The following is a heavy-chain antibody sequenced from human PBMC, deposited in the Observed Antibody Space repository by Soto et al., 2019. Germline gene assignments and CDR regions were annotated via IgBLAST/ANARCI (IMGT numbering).Heavy chain of an antibody. CDR1: GFTVSSNY. V-gene: IGHV3-66*01. Sequence: GGSLRLSCAASGFTVSSNYMSWVRQAPGKGLEWVSVIYSGGSTYYADSVKGRFTISRDNSKNTLYLQMNSLRAEDTAVYYCASPQYSSSSGSFDYWGQGTLVTVSS. D-gene: IGHD6-6*01. J-gene: IGHJ4*02. CDR2: IYSGGST. CDR3: ASPQYSSSSGSFDY.